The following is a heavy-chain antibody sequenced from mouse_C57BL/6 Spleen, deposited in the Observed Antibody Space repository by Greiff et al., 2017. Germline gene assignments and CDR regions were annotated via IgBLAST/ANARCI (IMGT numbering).Heavy chain of an antibody. CDR1: GYSFTDYN. V-gene: IGHV1-39*01. CDR3: GFITTVVGYFDD. CDR2: INPNYGTT. D-gene: IGHD1-1*01. J-gene: IGHJ2*01. Sequence: VQLQQSGPELVKPGASVKISCKASGYSFTDYNMNWVKQSNGKSLEWIGVINPNYGTTSYNQKFKGKATLTVDQSSSTAYMQLNSLTSEDSVVYYCGFITTVVGYFDDWGEGSTLTASS.